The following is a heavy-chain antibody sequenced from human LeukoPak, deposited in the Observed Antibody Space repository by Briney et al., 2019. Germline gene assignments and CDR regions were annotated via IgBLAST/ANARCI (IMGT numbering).Heavy chain of an antibody. CDR2: INLNSGGT. J-gene: IGHJ4*02. CDR3: ASWAGGNEPVASFDY. V-gene: IGHV1-2*02. D-gene: IGHD1-14*01. CDR1: GYTFTGYY. Sequence: ASVRVSCTPSGYTFTGYYMHWMRQAPGQGLEWMGWINLNSGGTNYAQKFQGRVTMTRDTSISTAYMELSRLRYDDTAVYYCASWAGGNEPVASFDYWGQGTLVTVSS.